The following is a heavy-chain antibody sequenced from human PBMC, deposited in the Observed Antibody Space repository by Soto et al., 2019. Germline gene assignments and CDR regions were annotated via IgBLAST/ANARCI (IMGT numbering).Heavy chain of an antibody. CDR1: GASISSGRYY. CDR3: AGAVYSNHVY. D-gene: IGHD4-4*01. J-gene: IGHJ4*02. CDR2: ISNSVST. Sequence: QVQLQESGPGLVKPSQTLSLTCTVSGASISSGRYYWSWIRQLPGKGLEWIGYISNSVSTYYNPSLKSRVTISLDTSKNQFSLRVSSVTAADTAVYYCAGAVYSNHVYWGQGTLVTVSS. V-gene: IGHV4-31*03.